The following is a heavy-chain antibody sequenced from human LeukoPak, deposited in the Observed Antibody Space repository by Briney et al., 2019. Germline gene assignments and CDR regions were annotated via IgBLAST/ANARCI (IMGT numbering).Heavy chain of an antibody. Sequence: GGSLRLSCAASGFSSSDYTLNCVRQAPGKGLEWVSSITGNSNYIFYADSLKGRFTISRDNAENSVYLQMNNLGAGDTAVYYCARDDGGNFNDAFDIWGQGTMVTVSS. D-gene: IGHD4-23*01. CDR2: ITGNSNYI. CDR3: ARDDGGNFNDAFDI. V-gene: IGHV3-21*01. CDR1: GFSSSDYT. J-gene: IGHJ3*02.